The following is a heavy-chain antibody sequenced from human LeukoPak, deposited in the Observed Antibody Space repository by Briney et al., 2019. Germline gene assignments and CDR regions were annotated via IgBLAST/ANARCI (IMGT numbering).Heavy chain of an antibody. J-gene: IGHJ5*02. CDR2: ISGSGGST. Sequence: GGSLRLSCAASGFTFSSYAMSWVRQAPGKGLEWVSAISGSGGSTYYADPVKGRFTISRDNSKNTLYLQMNSLRAEDTAVYYCAKLPTIFGVSRWFDPWGQGTLVTVSS. CDR1: GFTFSSYA. V-gene: IGHV3-23*01. CDR3: AKLPTIFGVSRWFDP. D-gene: IGHD3-3*01.